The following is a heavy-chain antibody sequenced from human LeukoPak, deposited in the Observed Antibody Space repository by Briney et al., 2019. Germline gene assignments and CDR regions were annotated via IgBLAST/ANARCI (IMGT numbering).Heavy chain of an antibody. CDR3: ARAYYYDSTTFDY. J-gene: IGHJ4*02. Sequence: PGGSLRLSCAASGFTFSSSGMHWVRQAPGKGLEWVTIIWYDGSNKYYADSVKGRFTISRDNSKNTLYLQMNSLRAEDTAVYYCARAYYYDSTTFDYWGQGTLVTVSS. D-gene: IGHD3-22*01. CDR1: GFTFSSSG. V-gene: IGHV3-33*01. CDR2: IWYDGSNK.